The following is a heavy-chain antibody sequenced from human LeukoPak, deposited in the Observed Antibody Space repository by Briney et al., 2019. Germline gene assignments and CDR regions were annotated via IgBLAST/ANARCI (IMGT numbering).Heavy chain of an antibody. D-gene: IGHD5-24*01. J-gene: IGHJ1*01. Sequence: GGSLRLSCAASGFNFNSYMGWVRQAPEAGLEWVAIINRDETDIYYVDSVKGRFTISRDNAKSSLFLEMNSLRVEDTGVYYCARGDGRGRSDGATWGPGTLVTVSS. CDR3: ARGDGRGRSDGAT. CDR2: INRDETDI. V-gene: IGHV3-7*01. CDR1: GFNFNSY.